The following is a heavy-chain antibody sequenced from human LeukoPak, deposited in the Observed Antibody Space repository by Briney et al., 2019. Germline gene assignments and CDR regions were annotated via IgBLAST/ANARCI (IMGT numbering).Heavy chain of an antibody. CDR2: INPSGGST. J-gene: IGHJ6*03. CDR3: ARGGRAPIRYSYGSYYYYYYMDV. V-gene: IGHV1-46*01. CDR1: GYTFTSYY. Sequence: APVEVSCKASGYTFTSYYMHWVRQAPGQGLEWMGIINPSGGSTSYAQKFQGRVTMTRDMSTSTVYMELSSLRSEDTAVYYCARGGRAPIRYSYGSYYYYYYMDVWGKGTTVTISS. D-gene: IGHD5-18*01.